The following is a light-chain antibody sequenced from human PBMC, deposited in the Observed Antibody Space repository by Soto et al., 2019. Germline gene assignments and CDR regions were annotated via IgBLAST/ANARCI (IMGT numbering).Light chain of an antibody. J-gene: IGKJ5*01. CDR3: QQYGSSLIT. V-gene: IGKV3-20*01. CDR2: GAS. Sequence: EIVLTQSPGILSLSPGERATLSCRASQSVSSNSLAWYHQKPGQPPRLLMYGASSRATGIPDRFSGSGSGTDFTLTISRLEPEDFAMYYCQQYGSSLITFGQGTRLEIK. CDR1: QSVSSNS.